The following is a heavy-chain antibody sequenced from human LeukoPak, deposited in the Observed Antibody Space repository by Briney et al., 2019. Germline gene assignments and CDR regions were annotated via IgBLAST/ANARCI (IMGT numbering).Heavy chain of an antibody. Sequence: GGSLRLSCAASGFTFSSYAMHWVRQAPGKGLEWVALISYDGSNKYYADSVKGRFTISRDNAKNSLYLQMNSLRAEDTAVYYCARVGYSYGSAYYYYMDVWGKGTTVTISS. CDR3: ARVGYSYGSAYYYYMDV. V-gene: IGHV3-30*04. J-gene: IGHJ6*03. CDR2: ISYDGSNK. D-gene: IGHD5-18*01. CDR1: GFTFSSYA.